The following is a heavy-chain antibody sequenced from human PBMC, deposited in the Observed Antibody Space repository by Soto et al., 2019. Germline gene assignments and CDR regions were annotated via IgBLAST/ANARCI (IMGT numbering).Heavy chain of an antibody. J-gene: IGHJ4*02. CDR2: IIPIFGTA. D-gene: IGHD2-2*01. CDR3: ARGVPFEPAAHKPFDY. V-gene: IGHV1-69*13. CDR1: GGTFSSYA. Sequence: GASVKVSCKASGGTFSSYAISWVRQAPGQGLEWMGGIIPIFGTANYAQKFQGRVTITVDESTSTAYMELSSLRSEDTAVYYCARGVPFEPAAHKPFDYWGQGTLVTVSS.